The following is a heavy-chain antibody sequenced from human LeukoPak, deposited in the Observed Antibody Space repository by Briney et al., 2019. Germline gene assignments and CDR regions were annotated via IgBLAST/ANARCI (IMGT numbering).Heavy chain of an antibody. CDR1: GFTFSSYW. CDR2: ISTSGGYI. J-gene: IGHJ4*02. D-gene: IGHD1-26*01. V-gene: IGHV3-21*01. Sequence: PGGSLRLSCAASGFTFSSYWMSWVRQAPGKGLEWVSSISTSGGYIFYADSVKGRFTMSRDNAENSLYLQMNSLRAEDTAVYYCARDLVLSRSVGASEKVDYWGQGTLVTVSS. CDR3: ARDLVLSRSVGASEKVDY.